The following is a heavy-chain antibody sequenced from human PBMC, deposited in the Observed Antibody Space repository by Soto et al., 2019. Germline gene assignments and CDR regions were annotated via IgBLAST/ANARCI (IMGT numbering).Heavy chain of an antibody. CDR3: AREDYYDSSGPPWAFDI. Sequence: PGGSLRLSCAASGFTISSNYMSWVRQAPGKGLEWVSVIYSGGSTYYADSVKGRFTISRDNSKNTLYLQMNSLRAEDTAVYYCAREDYYDSSGPPWAFDIWGQGTMVTVS. V-gene: IGHV3-53*01. CDR2: IYSGGST. J-gene: IGHJ3*02. CDR1: GFTISSNY. D-gene: IGHD3-22*01.